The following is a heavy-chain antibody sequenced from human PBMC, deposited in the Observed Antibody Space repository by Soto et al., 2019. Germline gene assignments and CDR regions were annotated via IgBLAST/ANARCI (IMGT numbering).Heavy chain of an antibody. CDR2: INHSGST. CDR3: ARRAGYYYDSSGPEDY. J-gene: IGHJ4*02. V-gene: IGHV4-34*01. Sequence: PSETLSLTCAVDGGSFSGYYWSWIRQPPGKGLEWIGEINHSGSTNYKPSLKSRVTISVDTSKNQFSLKLSSVTAADTAVYYCARRAGYYYDSSGPEDYWGQGTLVTVSS. CDR1: GGSFSGYY. D-gene: IGHD3-22*01.